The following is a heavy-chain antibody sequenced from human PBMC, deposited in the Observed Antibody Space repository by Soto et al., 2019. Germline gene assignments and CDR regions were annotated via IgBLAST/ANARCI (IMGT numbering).Heavy chain of an antibody. V-gene: IGHV3-7*01. CDR2: IKQDGSEK. D-gene: IGHD3-16*02. CDR1: GFTFSSYW. Sequence: LRLSCAASGFTFSSYWMSWVRQAPGKGLEWVANIKQDGSEKYYVDSVKGRFTISRDNAKNSLYLQMNSLRAEDTAVYYCARYYVWGSSRHGFDYWGQGTLVTVSS. CDR3: ARYYVWGSSRHGFDY. J-gene: IGHJ4*02.